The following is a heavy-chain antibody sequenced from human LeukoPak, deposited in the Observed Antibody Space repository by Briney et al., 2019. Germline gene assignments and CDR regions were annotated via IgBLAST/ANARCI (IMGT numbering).Heavy chain of an antibody. CDR2: IIPLLGTP. V-gene: IGHV1-69*04. CDR1: GGTFNIFA. CDR3: ARMKYFDSTGYSHAEYFQH. J-gene: IGHJ1*01. Sequence: ASVKVSCKASGGTFNIFAISWVRQAPGQGLEWVGRIIPLLGTPDYAQKFQGRVTITSDKYTGTAYIELSSLRSEDTAMYYCARMKYFDSTGYSHAEYFQHWGQGTLVIVSS. D-gene: IGHD3-22*01.